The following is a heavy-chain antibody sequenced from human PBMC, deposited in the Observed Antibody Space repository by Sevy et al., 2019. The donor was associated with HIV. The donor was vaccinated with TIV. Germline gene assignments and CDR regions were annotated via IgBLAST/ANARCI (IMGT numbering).Heavy chain of an antibody. CDR1: GFTFSDHY. V-gene: IGHV3-72*01. Sequence: GGSLRVSCAASGFTFSDHYMEWVRQAPGKGLEWVGRTRNKADSYTTEYAASVKGRFTISRDDSKNSLYLQMNSLKTEDTAEYYCATHAGIAAAGRVFDYWGQGSLVTVSS. D-gene: IGHD6-13*01. J-gene: IGHJ4*02. CDR3: ATHAGIAAAGRVFDY. CDR2: TRNKADSYTT.